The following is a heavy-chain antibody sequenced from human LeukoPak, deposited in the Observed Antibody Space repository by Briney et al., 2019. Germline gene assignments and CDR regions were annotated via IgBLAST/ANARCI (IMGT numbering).Heavy chain of an antibody. CDR3: ARDHVRFIWRRNNVFDI. CDR2: MYYSGNI. J-gene: IGHJ3*02. Sequence: PSETLSLTCTVSGGSISSSTYYWGWIRQPPGKGLEWIGSMYYSGNIYYNPSLKSRVTISVDTSKNQLSLRLSSVTAADTAVYYCARDHVRFIWRRNNVFDIWGQGTMVTVSS. D-gene: IGHD3-3*01. V-gene: IGHV4-39*07. CDR1: GGSISSSTYY.